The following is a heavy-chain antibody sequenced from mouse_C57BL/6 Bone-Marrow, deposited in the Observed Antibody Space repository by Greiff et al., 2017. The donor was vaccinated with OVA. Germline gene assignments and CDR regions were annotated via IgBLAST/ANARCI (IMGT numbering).Heavy chain of an antibody. V-gene: IGHV1-81*01. CDR2: IYPRSGNT. J-gene: IGHJ2*01. D-gene: IGHD2-1*01. CDR1: GYTFTSYG. CDR3: ARQNYGNYDYFDY. Sequence: VQLQQSGAELARPGASVKLSCKASGYTFTSYGISWVKQRTGRGLEWIGEIYPRSGNTYYNEKFKGKATLTADKSSSTAYMELRSLTSEDSAVYFCARQNYGNYDYFDYWGQGTTLTVSS.